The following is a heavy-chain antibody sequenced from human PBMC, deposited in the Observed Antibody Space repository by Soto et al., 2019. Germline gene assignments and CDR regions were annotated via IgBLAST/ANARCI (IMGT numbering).Heavy chain of an antibody. Sequence: ASETLSLTCVVSGGSISSAGYSWSWVRQPQGKGLEWIGYIYPSGSFYYKPSLKSRVTVSIDKSKNQFSLRLYSVTAADTAVYYCARGGYCTGGICYYYYGLDVWGQGITVTVSS. CDR3: ARGGYCTGGICYYYYGLDV. CDR1: GGSISSAGYS. V-gene: IGHV4-30-2*01. D-gene: IGHD2-8*02. CDR2: IYPSGSF. J-gene: IGHJ6*02.